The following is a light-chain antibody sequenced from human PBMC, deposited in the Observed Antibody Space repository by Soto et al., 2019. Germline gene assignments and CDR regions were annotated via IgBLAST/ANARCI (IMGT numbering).Light chain of an antibody. V-gene: IGLV2-23*01. Sequence: ALAQPASVSWSPGQSITISCTGTSDDVGAYNSVSWYQQLPHKAPQVILYKGTQRPSGVSSRFSGSTSGNAASLTISGLQADDEADYFCCSSAPESTYVFGTGTKVTVL. CDR3: CSSAPESTYV. CDR2: KGT. J-gene: IGLJ1*01. CDR1: SDDVGAYNS.